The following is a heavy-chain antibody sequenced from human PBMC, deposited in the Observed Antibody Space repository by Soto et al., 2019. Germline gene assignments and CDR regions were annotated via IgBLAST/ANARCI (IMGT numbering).Heavy chain of an antibody. D-gene: IGHD2-21*02. CDR3: AKAYCGGDCRYYYYGMDV. Sequence: GSLRLSCAASVFTCSSYAMSWVRQAPGKGLEWVSAISGSGGSTYYADSVKGRFTISRDNSKNTLYLQMNSLRAEDTAVYYCAKAYCGGDCRYYYYGMDVWGQGTTVTVSS. V-gene: IGHV3-23*01. CDR2: ISGSGGST. J-gene: IGHJ6*02. CDR1: VFTCSSYA.